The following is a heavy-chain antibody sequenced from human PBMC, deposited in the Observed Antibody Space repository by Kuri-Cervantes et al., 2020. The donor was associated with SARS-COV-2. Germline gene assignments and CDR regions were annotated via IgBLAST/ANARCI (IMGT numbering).Heavy chain of an antibody. CDR2: ISYDGSNK. CDR1: GYTFTSYA. Sequence: SCKASGYTFTSYAMHWVRQAPGQRLEWVAVISYDGSNKYYADSVKGRFTISRDNSKDTLYLQMNSLRAEDTAVYYCAKDREVVGASFDYWGQGTLVTVSS. D-gene: IGHD1-26*01. CDR3: AKDREVVGASFDY. V-gene: IGHV3-30*07. J-gene: IGHJ4*02.